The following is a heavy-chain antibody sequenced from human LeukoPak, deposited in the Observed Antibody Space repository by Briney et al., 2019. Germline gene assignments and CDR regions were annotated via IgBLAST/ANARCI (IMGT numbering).Heavy chain of an antibody. Sequence: SETLSLTCTVSGGSISSGGYYWSWICQLPGQGLEWIGYMYNSESSYYNPSLKRRVTISVDTSKNQFSLNLSSVTAADTAVYYCARVAAYCGGDCSNDAFDIWGQGTMVTVSS. CDR2: MYNSESS. CDR1: GGSISSGGYY. CDR3: ARVAAYCGGDCSNDAFDI. J-gene: IGHJ3*02. V-gene: IGHV4-31*03. D-gene: IGHD2-21*02.